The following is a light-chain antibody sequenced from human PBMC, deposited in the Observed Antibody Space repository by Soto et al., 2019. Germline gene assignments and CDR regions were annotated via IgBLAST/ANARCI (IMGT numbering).Light chain of an antibody. Sequence: EIVLTQSPATLSLSPGERATLSCRASQSVRSYLAWYQQKPGQPPRLLIYGASTRATGIPDRFSGSGSGTDFTLTISRLEPEDFAVYYCQQYGSSPTFGQGTKVDIK. CDR2: GAS. CDR3: QQYGSSPT. V-gene: IGKV3-20*01. CDR1: QSVRSY. J-gene: IGKJ1*01.